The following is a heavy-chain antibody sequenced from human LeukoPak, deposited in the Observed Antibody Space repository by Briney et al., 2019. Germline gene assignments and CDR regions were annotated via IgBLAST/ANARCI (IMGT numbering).Heavy chain of an antibody. D-gene: IGHD2-15*01. CDR1: GYTFTSYG. Sequence: ASVKVSCKASGYTFTSYGISWVRQAPGQGLEWMGWISAYNGNTNYAQKFQGRVTITADESTSTAYMELSSLRSEDTAVYYCARDLLGYCSGGSCYRFDYWGQGTLVTVSS. V-gene: IGHV1-18*01. CDR2: ISAYNGNT. J-gene: IGHJ4*02. CDR3: ARDLLGYCSGGSCYRFDY.